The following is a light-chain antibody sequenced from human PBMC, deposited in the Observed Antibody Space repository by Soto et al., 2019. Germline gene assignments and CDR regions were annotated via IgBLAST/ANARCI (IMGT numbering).Light chain of an antibody. CDR1: QTISSW. J-gene: IGKJ3*01. Sequence: DIQMTQSPSTLSGSVGDRVTITCRASQTISSWLAWYQQKPGKAPKLLIYASSNFHSGVPSRFSGSGSGTEFTLTISSLQPEDSATYYCQQANSFPFTFGPGTKVDIK. CDR3: QQANSFPFT. CDR2: ASS. V-gene: IGKV1-12*01.